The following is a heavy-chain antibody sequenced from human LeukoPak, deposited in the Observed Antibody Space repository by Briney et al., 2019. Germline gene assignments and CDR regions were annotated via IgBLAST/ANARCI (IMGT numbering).Heavy chain of an antibody. Sequence: GGSLRLSSAASGFTFSSYGMHWVRQAPGKGLEWVAVIWYDGSNKYYADSVKGRFTISRDNSKNTLYLQMNSLRAEDTAVYYCARDPGTGYYYYYMDVWGKGTTVTVSS. V-gene: IGHV3-33*01. J-gene: IGHJ6*03. D-gene: IGHD1-1*01. CDR1: GFTFSSYG. CDR2: IWYDGSNK. CDR3: ARDPGTGYYYYYMDV.